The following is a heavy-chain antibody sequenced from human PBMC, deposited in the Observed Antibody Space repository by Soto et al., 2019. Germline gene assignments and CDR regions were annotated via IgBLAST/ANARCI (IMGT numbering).Heavy chain of an antibody. CDR3: AKDQSSGPKGVYYYYGMDV. J-gene: IGHJ6*02. V-gene: IGHV3-30*18. Sequence: PGGSLRLSCAVSGFTFRSYGMHWVRQAPGKGLEWVAVISYDGSNKYYADSVKGRFTISRDNSKNTLYLQMNSLRVEDTAVYYCAKDQSSGPKGVYYYYGMDVWGQGTTVTVSS. CDR2: ISYDGSNK. CDR1: GFTFRSYG. D-gene: IGHD6-19*01.